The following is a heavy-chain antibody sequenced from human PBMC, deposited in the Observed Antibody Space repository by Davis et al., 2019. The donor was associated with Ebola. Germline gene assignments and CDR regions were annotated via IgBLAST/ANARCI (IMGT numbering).Heavy chain of an antibody. CDR3: ARQSSLGVGDY. V-gene: IGHV4-59*08. CDR2: IYYSGST. J-gene: IGHJ4*02. D-gene: IGHD7-27*01. Sequence: PSETLSLTCTVSGGSISSYYWSWIRQPPGKGLEWIGYIYYSGSTNYNPSLKSRVTISVDTSKNQFSLKLSSVTAADTAVYYCARQSSLGVGDYWGQGTLVTVSS. CDR1: GGSISSYY.